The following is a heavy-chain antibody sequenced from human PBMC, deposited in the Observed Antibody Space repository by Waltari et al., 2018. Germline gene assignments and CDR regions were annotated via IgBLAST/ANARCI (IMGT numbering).Heavy chain of an antibody. J-gene: IGHJ4*02. D-gene: IGHD6-6*01. V-gene: IGHV3-23*04. Sequence: EVQPVEYGGGWVQPGVSLRLSCAASGLTLSSYAVGSGLHAPGQGLEWVPDVSGNGRGTCYAESVKGRFTISRDNSKNTLYLQMNSLRAEDTAVYYCAKAPPGRQLVPDYWGQGTLVTVSS. CDR3: AKAPPGRQLVPDY. CDR1: GLTLSSYA. CDR2: VSGNGRGT.